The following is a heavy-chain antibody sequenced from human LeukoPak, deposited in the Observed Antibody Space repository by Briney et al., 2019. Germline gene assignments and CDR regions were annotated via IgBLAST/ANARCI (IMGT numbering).Heavy chain of an antibody. CDR1: RFTFSNYA. Sequence: GGSLRLSCAASRFTFSNYAMSWVRQAPGKGLEWVSAISGSGDSTYYGDSVKGRFTISRDNSKNTLYLQMNSLRAEDTAVYYCAKTRPLDSSSWSHGDYWGQGTLVTVSS. CDR3: AKTRPLDSSSWSHGDY. CDR2: ISGSGDST. V-gene: IGHV3-23*01. J-gene: IGHJ4*02. D-gene: IGHD6-13*01.